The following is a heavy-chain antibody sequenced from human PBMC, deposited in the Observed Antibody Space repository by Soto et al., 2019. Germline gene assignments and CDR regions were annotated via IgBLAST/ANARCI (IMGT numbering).Heavy chain of an antibody. V-gene: IGHV3-23*01. CDR2: VSGGGSNT. CDR1: GFTFSNYA. D-gene: IGHD6-19*01. J-gene: IGHJ4*02. Sequence: EVQLLESGGGLVQPGGSLRLSCAASGFTFSNYAMSWVRQAPGKGLEWVSAVSGGGSNTYFAESVRGRFTISSDNSENTLNLQLNRLRAEDTAVYYCARSGSDWFTFDYWGQGALLTVSS. CDR3: ARSGSDWFTFDY.